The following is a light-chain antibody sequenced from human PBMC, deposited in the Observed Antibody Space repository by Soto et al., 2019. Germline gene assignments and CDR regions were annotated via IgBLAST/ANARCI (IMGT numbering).Light chain of an antibody. V-gene: IGLV2-14*01. CDR3: SSYTSSSTRV. CDR2: DVS. Sequence: QSALTQPASVSGSPGQSITISCTGTSSDVGGYNYVSWYQQHPGKAPKLMIYDVSNRPSVVSNRFSGSKSGNTASLTISGLHAEDEADYYCSSYTSSSTRVFGGGTKLTVL. J-gene: IGLJ3*02. CDR1: SSDVGGYNY.